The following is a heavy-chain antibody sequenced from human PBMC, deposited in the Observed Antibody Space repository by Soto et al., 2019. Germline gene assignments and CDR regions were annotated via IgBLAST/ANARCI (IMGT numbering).Heavy chain of an antibody. CDR3: ARDRGSYGMDV. V-gene: IGHV4-31*03. CDR1: GDSVSGGYY. Sequence: QVQLQESGPGLVKPSQTLSLTCTVSGDSVSGGYYWSWVRQRPRKGLEWIGYVSPIGTPYYSPSLNIRVSIAIDTSKNQLSLEVRSVTAADTAVYYCARDRGSYGMDVWCQGTTVTVSS. CDR2: VSPIGTP. J-gene: IGHJ6*02.